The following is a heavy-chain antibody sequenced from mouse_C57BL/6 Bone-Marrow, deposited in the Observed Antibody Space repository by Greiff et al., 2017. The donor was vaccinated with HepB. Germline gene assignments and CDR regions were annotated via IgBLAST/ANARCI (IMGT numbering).Heavy chain of an antibody. Sequence: VQLQQSGAELVRPGASVKLSCTASGFNIKDDYMHWVKQRPEQGLEWIGWIDPENGDTEYASKFQGKATITADTSSNTAYLQLSSLTSEDTAVYYCSNYDDYYAMDYWGQGTSVTVSS. J-gene: IGHJ4*01. CDR1: GFNIKDDY. CDR3: SNYDDYYAMDY. CDR2: IDPENGDT. D-gene: IGHD1-1*01. V-gene: IGHV14-4*01.